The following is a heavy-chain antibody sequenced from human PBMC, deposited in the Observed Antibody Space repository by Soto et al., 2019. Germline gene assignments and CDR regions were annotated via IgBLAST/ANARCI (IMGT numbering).Heavy chain of an antibody. J-gene: IGHJ4*02. CDR1: GFTFSSYG. CDR3: AKGGPYGAVDY. CDR2: ISYDGSNK. D-gene: IGHD4-17*01. Sequence: QVQLVESGGGVVQPGRSLRLSCAASGFTFSSYGMHWVRQAPGKGLEWVAVISYDGSNKYYADSVKGRFTISRDNSKNTLYLQMNSLRAEDTGVYYCAKGGPYGAVDYWGQGTLVTVSS. V-gene: IGHV3-30*18.